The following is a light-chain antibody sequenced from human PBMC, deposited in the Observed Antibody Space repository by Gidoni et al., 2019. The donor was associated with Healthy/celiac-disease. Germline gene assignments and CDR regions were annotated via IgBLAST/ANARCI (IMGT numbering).Light chain of an antibody. CDR1: SSDVGGYNY. Sequence: QSALTQPASVSGSPGQSITISCTGTSSDVGGYNYVSWYPHHPGKAPKLMIYDVSNRPSGVANRFSGSKSGNTASLTISGLQAEDEADYYCSSYTSSSTAVFGGGTKLTVL. J-gene: IGLJ3*02. V-gene: IGLV2-14*03. CDR3: SSYTSSSTAV. CDR2: DVS.